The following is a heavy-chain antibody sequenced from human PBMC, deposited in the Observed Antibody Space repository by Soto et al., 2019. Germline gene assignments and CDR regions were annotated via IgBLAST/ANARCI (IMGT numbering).Heavy chain of an antibody. V-gene: IGHV4-38-2*02. D-gene: IGHD6-25*01. CDR3: AKDAATRGWFDP. Sequence: SETLSLTCAVSGYSINSGYYWGWIRQPPGRGLEWIGNILHTGSTYYNPSLTSRATISVDTSRNQISLRLRSVTAADTAIYYCAKDAATRGWFDPWGQGTLVTVSS. CDR2: ILHTGST. CDR1: GYSINSGYY. J-gene: IGHJ5*02.